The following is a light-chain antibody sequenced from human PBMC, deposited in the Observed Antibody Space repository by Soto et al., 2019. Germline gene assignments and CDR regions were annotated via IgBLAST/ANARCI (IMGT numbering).Light chain of an antibody. CDR1: QSVGSD. V-gene: IGKV3-15*01. J-gene: IGKJ1*01. Sequence: EIVMTQSPATLSVSLGERATLSCRASQSVGSDLAWYQHKPGQAPRLLIYAASTRAAGIPARFSGSGSGTDFTLTISSLQSEDFAIYYCQQYNNWPPWTFGQGNKVEIK. CDR2: AAS. CDR3: QQYNNWPPWT.